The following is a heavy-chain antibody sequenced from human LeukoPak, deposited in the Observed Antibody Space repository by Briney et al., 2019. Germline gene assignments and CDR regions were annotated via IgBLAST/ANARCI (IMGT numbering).Heavy chain of an antibody. J-gene: IGHJ5*02. D-gene: IGHD4-17*01. Sequence: PSETLSLTCTVSGGSINNYYWTWIRQPAGKGLEWIGRMYASETYTNGITNYNPSLASRVSISIDKSKNQFSLKLSSVTAADTAVYYCERELSSRQYGDYLRWFDPWGQGTLVTVSS. CDR2: MYASETYTNGIT. V-gene: IGHV4-4*07. CDR1: GGSINNYY. CDR3: ERELSSRQYGDYLRWFDP.